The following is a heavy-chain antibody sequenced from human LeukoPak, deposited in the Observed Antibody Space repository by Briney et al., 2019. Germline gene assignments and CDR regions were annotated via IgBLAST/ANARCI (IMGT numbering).Heavy chain of an antibody. CDR3: ARGRQQQLVRAFDY. CDR1: GGSFSGYR. D-gene: IGHD6-13*01. V-gene: IGHV4-34*01. CDR2: INHSGST. Sequence: SETLSLTCAAYGGSFSGYRSWIRQPPGKGLEWIGEINHSGSTNYNPSLKSRVTISVDTSKNQFSLKLSSVTAADTAVYYCARGRQQQLVRAFDYWGQGTLVTVSS. J-gene: IGHJ4*02.